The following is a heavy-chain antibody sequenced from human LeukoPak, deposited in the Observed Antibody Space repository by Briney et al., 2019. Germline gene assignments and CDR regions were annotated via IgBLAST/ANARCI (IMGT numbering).Heavy chain of an antibody. J-gene: IGHJ4*02. CDR2: ISGSGGNT. V-gene: IGHV3-23*01. CDR3: AKAPVTSCRGAYCYPFDS. D-gene: IGHD2-21*01. Sequence: GGSLRLSCAASGFTFSIYWMTWVRQAPGKGLEWVSGISGSGGNTYYTDSVRGRLSISRDNSKNTLYLQMNSLRAEDAAVYFCAKAPVTSCRGAYCYPFDSWGQGTLVTVSS. CDR1: GFTFSIYW.